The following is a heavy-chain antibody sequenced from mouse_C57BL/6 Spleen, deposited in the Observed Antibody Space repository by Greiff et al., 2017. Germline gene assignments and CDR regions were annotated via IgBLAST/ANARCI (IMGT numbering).Heavy chain of an antibody. V-gene: IGHV1-59*01. CDR2: IDPSDSYT. J-gene: IGHJ2*01. CDR3: ARALYDYSFDY. D-gene: IGHD2-3*01. Sequence: VQLQQPGAELVRPGTSVKLSCKASGYTFTSYWMHWVKQRPGQGLEWIGVIDPSDSYTNYNQKFKGKATLTVDTSSSTAYMQLSSLTSEDSAVYYCARALYDYSFDYWGQGTTRTVSS. CDR1: GYTFTSYW.